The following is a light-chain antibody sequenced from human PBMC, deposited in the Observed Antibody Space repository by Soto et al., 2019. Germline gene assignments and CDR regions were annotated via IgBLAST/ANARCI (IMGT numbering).Light chain of an antibody. CDR1: SSNIGAGYD. CDR2: GNS. V-gene: IGLV1-40*01. Sequence: QSVLTQPPSVSGAPGQRVTISCTGSSSNIGAGYDVHWYQQLPGTAPKLLIYGNSNRPSGVPDRFSGSKSGTSASLAITGLQAEDEADYYCQSYDSSLSGWGVFCGRTKLTVL. CDR3: QSYDSSLSGWGV. J-gene: IGLJ2*01.